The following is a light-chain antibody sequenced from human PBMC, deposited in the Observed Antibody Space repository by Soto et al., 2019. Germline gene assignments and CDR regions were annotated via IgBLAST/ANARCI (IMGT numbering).Light chain of an antibody. Sequence: EIVFTQSPGTLSLSQGERATLPCRASPSVSSYLAWYQQKTCQAHRLIIYDASKRATGTPARFSGSGSGTDFTLTISSLEPEDVAVYHGQQRSNWPSITFGQVTRLEIK. CDR1: PSVSSY. V-gene: IGKV3-11*01. CDR3: QQRSNWPSIT. CDR2: DAS. J-gene: IGKJ5*01.